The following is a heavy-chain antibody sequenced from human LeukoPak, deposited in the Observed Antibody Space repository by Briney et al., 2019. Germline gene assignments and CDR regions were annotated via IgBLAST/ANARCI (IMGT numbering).Heavy chain of an antibody. V-gene: IGHV3-7*01. J-gene: IGHJ4*02. CDR1: GFTFDNYW. CDR2: IKEDGSEK. D-gene: IGHD6-19*01. Sequence: GGSLRLSCAASGFTFDNYWMNWVRQAPGKGLEWVANIKEDGSEKNYVDSVKGRFTISRDNAKNSLYLEMNSLRADDTAVYFCARDEGSGWGYWGQGTPVTVSS. CDR3: ARDEGSGWGY.